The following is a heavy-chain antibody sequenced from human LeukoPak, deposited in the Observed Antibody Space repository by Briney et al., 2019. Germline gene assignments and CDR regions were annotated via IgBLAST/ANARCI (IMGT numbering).Heavy chain of an antibody. CDR3: AKEGAEWMVRGSGWFDP. CDR2: ISGSGGST. V-gene: IGHV3-23*01. Sequence: GGSLRLSCAASGFTFSSYAMSWVRQAPGKGLEWVSAISGSGGSTYYADSVKGRFTISRDNSKNTLYLQMNSLRAEDTAVYYCAKEGAEWMVRGSGWFDPWGQGTLVTVSS. J-gene: IGHJ5*02. D-gene: IGHD3-10*01. CDR1: GFTFSSYA.